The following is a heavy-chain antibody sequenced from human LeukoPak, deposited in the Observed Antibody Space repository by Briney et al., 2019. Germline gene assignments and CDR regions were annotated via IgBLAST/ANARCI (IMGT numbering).Heavy chain of an antibody. CDR3: AREGPEQDFDY. J-gene: IGHJ4*02. CDR1: GYIFTSYY. Sequence: VASVKVSCKASGYIFTSYYMHWVRQAPGQGLEWMGIINPSGGSTTYAQKFQGRVTMTRDTSTNTVYMELSSLRSEDTAIYYCAREGPEQDFDYWGQGTLVTVSS. V-gene: IGHV1-46*01. CDR2: INPSGGST.